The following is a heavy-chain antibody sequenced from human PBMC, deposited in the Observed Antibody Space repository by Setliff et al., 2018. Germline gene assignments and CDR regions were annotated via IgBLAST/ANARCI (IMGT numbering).Heavy chain of an antibody. V-gene: IGHV1-18*01. Sequence: ASVKVSCKASGYSFTNYGVSWVRQAPGQGLEWMGWISTHNGNINYAQKFQGRVTMTTDTSTTIAYMELSSLRSDDTAVYYCARDLTRPLVVVPYGMDVWGQGTTVTVSS. D-gene: IGHD2-15*01. CDR2: ISTHNGNI. CDR1: GYSFTNYG. CDR3: ARDLTRPLVVVPYGMDV. J-gene: IGHJ6*02.